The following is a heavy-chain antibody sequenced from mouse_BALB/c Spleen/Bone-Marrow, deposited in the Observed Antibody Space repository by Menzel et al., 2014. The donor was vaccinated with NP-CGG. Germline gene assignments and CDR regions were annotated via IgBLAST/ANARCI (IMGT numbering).Heavy chain of an antibody. D-gene: IGHD1-1*01. CDR3: ARFATGSFAY. V-gene: IGHV1-80*01. CDR2: IFPVNADT. Sequence: QVQLQQPGAELVRPGSSVKISCKASGYVFTDYWMNWLRQRPGQGLEWIGQIFPVNADTNYKANFKDKVTPTADKSSTTAYMQLNSLTSEDSAVYFCARFATGSFAYWGQGTLVTVSA. J-gene: IGHJ3*01. CDR1: GYVFTDYW.